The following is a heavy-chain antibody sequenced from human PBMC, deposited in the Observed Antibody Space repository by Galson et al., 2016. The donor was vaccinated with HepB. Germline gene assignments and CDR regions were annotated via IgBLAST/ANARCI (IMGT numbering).Heavy chain of an antibody. CDR3: VKALRRAPPDYLDF. Sequence: SLRLSCAASGFSFSSYVMNWVRQAPGEGLEWVSDISGTGVYTDYADSVKGRFTISRDNSRNTLFLHLKSLRVEDTAVYYCVKALRRAPPDYLDFWGQGTLVVVSS. D-gene: IGHD1-14*01. J-gene: IGHJ4*02. CDR1: GFSFSSYV. CDR2: ISGTGVYT. V-gene: IGHV3-23*01.